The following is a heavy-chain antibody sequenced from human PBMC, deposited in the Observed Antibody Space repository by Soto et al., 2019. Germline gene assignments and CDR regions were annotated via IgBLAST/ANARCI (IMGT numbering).Heavy chain of an antibody. V-gene: IGHV5-51*01. J-gene: IGHJ4*02. D-gene: IGHD5-12*01. Sequence: EVQLVQSGAEVKKPGESLKISCQASGYILTTYWIAWVRQMPGKGLEWIGIINPTDSDTRYSPSFQGQVTISADKSISTTYLQWSSLKASDTAIYYCARQWNFDYWGQGTLVTVSS. CDR2: INPTDSDT. CDR1: GYILTTYW. CDR3: ARQWNFDY.